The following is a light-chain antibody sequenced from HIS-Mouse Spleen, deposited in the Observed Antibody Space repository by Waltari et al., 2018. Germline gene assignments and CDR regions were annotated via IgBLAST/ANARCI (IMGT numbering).Light chain of an antibody. V-gene: IGLV3-19*01. CDR1: SLRRYY. CDR2: GKN. CDR3: NSRDSSGNHLV. Sequence: SSELTQDPAVSVALGQTVRITCQGDSLRRYYARWYQQKPGPAPVLVIYGKNNRPSGIPDRFSGSSSGNTASLTITGAQAEDEADYYCNSRDSSGNHLVFGGGTKLTVL. J-gene: IGLJ3*02.